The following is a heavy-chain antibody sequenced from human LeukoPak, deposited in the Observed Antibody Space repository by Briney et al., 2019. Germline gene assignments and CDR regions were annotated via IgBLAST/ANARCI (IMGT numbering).Heavy chain of an antibody. CDR3: ARGVFDSSSAY. Sequence: SETLSLTCTVSGGSISGYYWSWIRQPPGKGLEWIGYIYYSGSTNYNPSLKSRVTISLDTSKNQFSLKLSSVTAADTAVYYCARGVFDSSSAYWGQGTLVTVSS. D-gene: IGHD6-6*01. J-gene: IGHJ4*02. CDR2: IYYSGST. V-gene: IGHV4-59*12. CDR1: GGSISGYY.